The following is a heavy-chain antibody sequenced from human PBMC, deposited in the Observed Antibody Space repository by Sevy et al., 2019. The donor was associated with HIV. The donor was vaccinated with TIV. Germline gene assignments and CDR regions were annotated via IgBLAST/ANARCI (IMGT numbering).Heavy chain of an antibody. CDR2: ISGSGGST. J-gene: IGHJ4*02. CDR3: ATDGVWGGYYQDY. V-gene: IGHV3-23*01. CDR1: GFTFSSYA. Sequence: GGSLRLSCAASGFTFSSYAMSWVRQAPGKGLEWVSAISGSGGSTYYADSVKGRFTISRDNSKNTLYLQMNSLRAEDTAVYYCATDGVWGGYYQDYWGQGTLVTVSS. D-gene: IGHD3-16*01.